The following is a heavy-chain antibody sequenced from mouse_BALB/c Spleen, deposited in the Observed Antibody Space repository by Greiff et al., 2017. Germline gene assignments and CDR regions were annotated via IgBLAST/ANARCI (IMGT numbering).Heavy chain of an antibody. CDR2: IDPANGDT. D-gene: IGHD1-1*01. Sequence: EVQLQQSGAELVKPGASVKLSCTASGYHFKDTYMHWVKQRPEQSLEWIGRIDPANGDTKYDPKFQGKATITADISASTAYLELNSLTSEDTAVYYCARHYCGSNSLDYWGQGTTGTVSA. CDR1: GYHFKDTY. CDR3: ARHYCGSNSLDY. J-gene: IGHJ2*01. V-gene: IGHV14-3*02.